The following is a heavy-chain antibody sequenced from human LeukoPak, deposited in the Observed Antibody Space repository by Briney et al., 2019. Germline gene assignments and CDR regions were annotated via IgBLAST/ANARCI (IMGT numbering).Heavy chain of an antibody. CDR1: GFTFSIYW. D-gene: IGHD3-3*01. Sequence: GGSLRLSCAASGFTFSIYWMTWVRQAPGKGLEWVANIRQDGSDEYYVDSVKGRFTISRDNTKNSLYLQMNSLRAEDTAVCYCAKEGGYYDFWSGSESLWGQGTLVTVSS. CDR3: AKEGGYYDFWSGSESL. J-gene: IGHJ4*02. CDR2: IRQDGSDE. V-gene: IGHV3-7*03.